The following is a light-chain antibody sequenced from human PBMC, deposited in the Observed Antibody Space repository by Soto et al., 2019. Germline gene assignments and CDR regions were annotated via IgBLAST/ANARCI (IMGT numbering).Light chain of an antibody. V-gene: IGKV4-1*01. J-gene: IGKJ4*01. CDR3: QQYYGTPLT. CDR2: WAS. CDR1: QSVLYSSNNKNY. Sequence: DIVMTQSPDSLAVSLGERATINCKSSQSVLYSSNNKNYLAWYQQKPGQPPNLLISWASTRDSGVPDRFIGRGSGTDFTLTISSLQAEDVAVYYCQQYYGTPLTFGGGTKVEIK.